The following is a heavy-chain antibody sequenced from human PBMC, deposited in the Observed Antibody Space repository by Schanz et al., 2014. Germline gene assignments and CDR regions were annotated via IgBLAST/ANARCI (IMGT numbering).Heavy chain of an antibody. CDR3: ARGEWSTSQFDY. CDR2: IFHSGTT. V-gene: IGHV4-4*02. D-gene: IGHD2-2*01. CDR1: GVSISSGVW. Sequence: QVQLQESGPGLVKPSGTLSLTCAVSGVSISSGVWWTWARQSPGKGLEWIGEIFHSGTTNYNPSLKSRVTISMDTSKNQFSLKLSSVTAADTAVYYCARGEWSTSQFDYWGHGTLVTVSS. J-gene: IGHJ4*01.